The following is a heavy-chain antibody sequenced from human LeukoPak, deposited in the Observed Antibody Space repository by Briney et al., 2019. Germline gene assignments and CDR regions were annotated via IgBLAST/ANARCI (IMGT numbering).Heavy chain of an antibody. CDR1: GFSFSSFE. J-gene: IGHJ4*02. CDR3: ASSLSGYDTVPCFEQ. V-gene: IGHV3-48*03. Sequence: GGSLRLSCVGSGFSFSSFEMNWVRQAPGKGLEWVSYISSSVAIRYADSVKGRFTISRDHTRDSLYLEMNSMRGADTAVYYYASSLSGYDTVPCFEQWGQGALVTGSS. D-gene: IGHD5-12*01. CDR2: ISSSVAI.